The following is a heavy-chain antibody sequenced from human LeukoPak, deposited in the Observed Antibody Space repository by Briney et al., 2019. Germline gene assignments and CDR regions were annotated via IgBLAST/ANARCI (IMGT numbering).Heavy chain of an antibody. CDR3: ARDRGLYSSSWYPRFDP. CDR1: GGSISSYY. Sequence: PSETLSLTCTVSGGSISSYYWSWIRQPAGKGLEWIGRIYTSGSTNYNPSLKSRVTMSVDTSKNQFSLKLSSVTAADTAVYYCARDRGLYSSSWYPRFDPWGQGTPVTVSS. V-gene: IGHV4-4*07. J-gene: IGHJ5*02. D-gene: IGHD6-13*01. CDR2: IYTSGST.